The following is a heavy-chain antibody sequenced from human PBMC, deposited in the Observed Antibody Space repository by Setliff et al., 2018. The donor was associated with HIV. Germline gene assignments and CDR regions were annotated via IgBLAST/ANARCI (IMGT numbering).Heavy chain of an antibody. Sequence: LSLTCAASGFTFSSYGMHWVRQAPGKGLEWVSLISYDGSKKYYADSVKGRFSISRDNPKNTVYLQMNSLRPEDTALYYCAKIPHTGDSAFDVWGQGTMVTV. J-gene: IGHJ3*01. V-gene: IGHV3-30*18. CDR1: GFTFSSYG. D-gene: IGHD7-27*01. CDR3: AKIPHTGDSAFDV. CDR2: ISYDGSKK.